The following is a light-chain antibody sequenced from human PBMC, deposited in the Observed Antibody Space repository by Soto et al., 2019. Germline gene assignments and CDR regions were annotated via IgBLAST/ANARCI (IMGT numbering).Light chain of an antibody. J-gene: IGKJ5*01. CDR2: DAS. CDR3: QQYNSFSLIT. V-gene: IGKV1-5*01. Sequence: DVHVTQSASTLSASIGDRVTITCRASQSITFWLAWYQQKPGKAPKILISDASILENGVPSRFSGTGSGTEFTLTISNLQPDDFATYFCQQYNSFSLITFGQGTRLEI. CDR1: QSITFW.